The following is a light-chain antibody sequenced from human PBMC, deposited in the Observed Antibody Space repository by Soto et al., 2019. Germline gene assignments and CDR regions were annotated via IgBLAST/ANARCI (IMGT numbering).Light chain of an antibody. CDR2: DAY. CDR1: QSISSW. J-gene: IGKJ5*01. V-gene: IGKV1-5*01. CDR3: QQYNGLIT. Sequence: DIQMTQSPTTLSASVGDRVTITCRASQSISSWLAWYQQKPGKAPKLLIYDAYSLQSGVPSRFSGSGFGTEFTLTISSLQPDDFVTYYCQQYNGLITFGQGTRLEIK.